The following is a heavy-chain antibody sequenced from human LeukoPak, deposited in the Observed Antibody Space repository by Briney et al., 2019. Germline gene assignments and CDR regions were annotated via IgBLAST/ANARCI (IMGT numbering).Heavy chain of an antibody. CDR3: ARVQRGEMATFDY. J-gene: IGHJ4*02. V-gene: IGHV3-21*01. Sequence: GSLRLSCAASGFIFSSYRMNWVRHAPGKGLEWVSSISSTSTYIHYADSLKGRFTISRDNARNSLYLQINSLRVEDTAVYYCARVQRGEMATFDYWGQGTLVTVSS. CDR2: ISSTSTYI. CDR1: GFIFSSYR. D-gene: IGHD5-24*01.